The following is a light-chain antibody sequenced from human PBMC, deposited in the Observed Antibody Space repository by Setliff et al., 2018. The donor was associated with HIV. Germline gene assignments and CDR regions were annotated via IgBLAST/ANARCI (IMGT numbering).Light chain of an antibody. Sequence: ALTQPPSASGSPGQSVTISCTGTSSDIGGYNYVSWYQQHPGKAPKLLIYEITKRPSGVPDRFSGSKSGNTASLTVSGLQAEDEGDYYCNSYTHSNSFVFGTGTKVTVL. J-gene: IGLJ1*01. CDR3: NSYTHSNSFV. CDR1: SSDIGGYNY. V-gene: IGLV2-8*01. CDR2: EIT.